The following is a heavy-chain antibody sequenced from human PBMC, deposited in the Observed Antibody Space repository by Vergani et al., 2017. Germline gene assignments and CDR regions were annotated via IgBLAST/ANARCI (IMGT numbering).Heavy chain of an antibody. Sequence: QVQLQQWGGGLVKPSETLSLTCVVNGGFFTSYHWTWIRQSPGEGLEWVGDIDHTGRPDYNPSLKSRLTMSVDKSRNQFSLTRNSVTATDTAIYFRARVNTETNGHLYYYYYMDVWGQGTAVTVS. CDR1: GGFFTSYH. J-gene: IGHJ6*03. CDR2: IDHTGRP. CDR3: ARVNTETNGHLYYYYYMDV. V-gene: IGHV4-34*01. D-gene: IGHD4-11*01.